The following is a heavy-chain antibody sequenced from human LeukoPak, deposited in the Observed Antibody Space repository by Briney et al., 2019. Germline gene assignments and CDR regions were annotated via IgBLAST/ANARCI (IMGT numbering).Heavy chain of an antibody. J-gene: IGHJ6*02. CDR2: FDPEDGET. D-gene: IGHD6-19*01. CDR1: GYTLTELS. Sequence: ASVKVSRKGSGYTLTELSMHRVRQAPGKGLGWMGGFDPEDGETIYAQTFQGRVTITEDTSTDTAYMWLSSKRYRDTAVCYFVTEPKQFTNYYYGMDVWGQGTTVTVSS. V-gene: IGHV1-24*01. CDR3: VTEPKQFTNYYYGMDV.